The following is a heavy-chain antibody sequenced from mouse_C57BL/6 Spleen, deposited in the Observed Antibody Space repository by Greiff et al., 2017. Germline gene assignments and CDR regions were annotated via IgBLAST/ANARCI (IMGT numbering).Heavy chain of an antibody. CDR1: GYTFTDYE. V-gene: IGHV1-15*01. J-gene: IGHJ2*01. CDR3: TRPPIDYYGSSYSY. D-gene: IGHD1-1*01. CDR2: IDPETGGT. Sequence: QVQLQQSGAELVRPGASVTLSCKASGYTFTDYEMHWVKQTPVHGLEWIGAIDPETGGTAYNQKFKGKAILTADKSSSTAYMELRSLNSEDSSVYYCTRPPIDYYGSSYSYWGQGTTLTVSS.